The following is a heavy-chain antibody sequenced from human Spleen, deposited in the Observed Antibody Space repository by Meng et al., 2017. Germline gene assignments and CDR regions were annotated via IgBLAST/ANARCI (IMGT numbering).Heavy chain of an antibody. Sequence: QVQLQESGPGLVKPSQTLSLACTVSGGFISRGGYDWSWIRQHPGKGLEWIGYIYYSGSTYYNPSLKSRVTISVDTSKNQFSLKLSSVTAADTAVYYCARGVCSSSCYFHNWFDPWGQGTLVTVSS. V-gene: IGHV4-31*03. D-gene: IGHD6-13*01. CDR3: ARGVCSSSCYFHNWFDP. CDR1: GGFISRGGYD. J-gene: IGHJ5*02. CDR2: IYYSGST.